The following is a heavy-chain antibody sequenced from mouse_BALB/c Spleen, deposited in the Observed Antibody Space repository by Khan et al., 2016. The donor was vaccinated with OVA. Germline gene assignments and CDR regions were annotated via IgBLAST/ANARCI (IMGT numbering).Heavy chain of an antibody. CDR3: ARGSGNSRCAY. V-gene: IGHV1S137*01. CDR2: ISTYYGDA. CDR1: GYTFTDYA. Sequence: QVQLQQPGAELVRPGVSVKISCKGSGYTFTDYAMHWVKQSHAKSLEWIGVISTYYGDADYNQKFKGKATMTVDKSSSTAYMELARLTSEDSAIYYCARGSGNSRCAYWGQGTLVTVSA. D-gene: IGHD1-3*01. J-gene: IGHJ3*01.